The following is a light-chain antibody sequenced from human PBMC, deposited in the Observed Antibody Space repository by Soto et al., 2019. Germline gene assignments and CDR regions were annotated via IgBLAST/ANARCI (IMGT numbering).Light chain of an antibody. V-gene: IGKV3-20*01. CDR1: QTISSNY. CDR3: QQYVSWT. J-gene: IGKJ1*01. CDR2: GTS. Sequence: DIVLTQSPGTLSVSPGERATLSCRASQTISSNYLAWYQQKPGQPPSLLIYGTSSRATGIPDRFSGSGSGTAFTLTISRLEAEDSAIYYCQQYVSWTFGQGTKVEIK.